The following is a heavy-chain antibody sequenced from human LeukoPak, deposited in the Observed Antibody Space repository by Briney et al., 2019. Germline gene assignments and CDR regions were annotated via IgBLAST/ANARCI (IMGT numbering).Heavy chain of an antibody. CDR3: ARGGFVMTTADFDY. CDR1: GFTFSSYA. Sequence: GGSLRLSCAASGFTFSSYAMHWVRQAPGKGLEWVAVISYDGSNKYYADSVKGRFTISRDNSKNTLYLLMNSLRAEDTAVYYCARGGFVMTTADFDYWGQGTLVTVSS. CDR2: ISYDGSNK. D-gene: IGHD4-17*01. V-gene: IGHV3-30-3*01. J-gene: IGHJ4*02.